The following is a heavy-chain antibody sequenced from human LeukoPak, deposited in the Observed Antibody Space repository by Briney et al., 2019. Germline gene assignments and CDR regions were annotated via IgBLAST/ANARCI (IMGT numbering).Heavy chain of an antibody. CDR3: ARVFTISSGWYRSFDY. J-gene: IGHJ4*02. CDR2: ISTYNGNT. Sequence: GASVKVSCKAPDYTFTSYGITWVRQAPGQGLEWMGWISTYNGNTNYAQKFQGRVTMATDTPTSTAYMELRSLRSDDTAVYYCARVFTISSGWYRSFDYWGQGTLVTVSS. V-gene: IGHV1-18*01. D-gene: IGHD6-19*01. CDR1: DYTFTSYG.